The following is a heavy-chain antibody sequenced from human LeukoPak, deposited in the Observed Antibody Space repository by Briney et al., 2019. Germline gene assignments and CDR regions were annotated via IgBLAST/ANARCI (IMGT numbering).Heavy chain of an antibody. D-gene: IGHD5-18*01. CDR3: AKARRGYSPFDY. CDR2: ISWDGGST. Sequence: GGSLRLSCAASGFTFDDYTMHWVRQAPGKGLEWVSLISWDGGSTYYADSVKGRFTTSRDNSKNSLYLQMNSLRTEDTALYYCAKARRGYSPFDYWGQGTLVTVSS. J-gene: IGHJ4*02. V-gene: IGHV3-43*01. CDR1: GFTFDDYT.